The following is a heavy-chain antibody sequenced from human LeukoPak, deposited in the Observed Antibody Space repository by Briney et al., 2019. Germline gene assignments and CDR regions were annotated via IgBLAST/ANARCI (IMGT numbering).Heavy chain of an antibody. CDR1: GGTFSTYA. J-gene: IGHJ4*02. V-gene: IGHV1-69*01. CDR3: ARADSSGYSDFDY. Sequence: GSSVKVSCKASGGTFSTYAISWVRQAPGQGLEWMGGIIPIFGTANYEQKFRGRVTITADESTSTAYMELSSLRSEDTAVYYCARADSSGYSDFDYWGQGTLVTVSS. CDR2: IIPIFGTA. D-gene: IGHD3-22*01.